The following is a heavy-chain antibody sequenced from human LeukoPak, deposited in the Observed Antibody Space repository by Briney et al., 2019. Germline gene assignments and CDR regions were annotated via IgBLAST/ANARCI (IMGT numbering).Heavy chain of an antibody. CDR1: GSSITGFH. V-gene: IGHV4-59*01. J-gene: IGHJ4*02. CDR2: IQASGTT. CDR3: ARLDSCGADSCIDS. Sequence: SETLSLTCSVSGSSITGFHWGWIRQPPGEGLEWIGYIQASGTTKHNPSLKSRVTISIDTSKAQFSLNVNSVSAADTAMYYCARLDSCGADSCIDSWGQGNLVIVSS. D-gene: IGHD2-21*01.